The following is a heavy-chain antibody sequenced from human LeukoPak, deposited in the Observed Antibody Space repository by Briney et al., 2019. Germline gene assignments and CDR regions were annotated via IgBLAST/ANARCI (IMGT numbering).Heavy chain of an antibody. V-gene: IGHV3-30-3*01. Sequence: PGGSLRLSCAASGFTFSSYAMHWVRQAPGKGLEWVAVISYDGSNKYYADSVKGRFTISRDNSKNTLYLQMNSLRAEDTAVYYCARCDYFDYWGQGTLVTVSS. CDR3: ARCDYFDY. J-gene: IGHJ4*02. CDR2: ISYDGSNK. CDR1: GFTFSSYA.